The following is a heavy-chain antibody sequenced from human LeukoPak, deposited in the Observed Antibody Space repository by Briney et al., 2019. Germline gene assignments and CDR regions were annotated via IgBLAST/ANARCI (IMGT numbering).Heavy chain of an antibody. Sequence: SETLSLTCTVSGGSISSSSYYWGWIRQPPGRQPEWIGSVYSSGSLYYNPSLKSRVTISVDTSNNQFSLKLNSVSAADTALYYCARDRRQRDYFDFWGQGARVTVSS. J-gene: IGHJ4*02. V-gene: IGHV4-39*07. D-gene: IGHD1-1*01. CDR2: VYSSGSL. CDR3: ARDRRQRDYFDF. CDR1: GGSISSSSYY.